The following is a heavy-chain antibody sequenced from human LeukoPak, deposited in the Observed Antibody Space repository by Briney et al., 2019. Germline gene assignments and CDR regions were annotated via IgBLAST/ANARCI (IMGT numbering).Heavy chain of an antibody. CDR2: ISAYNGNT. CDR1: GYTFTSYG. V-gene: IGHV1-18*01. CDR3: AREYDFWSGYLYGGYFDY. J-gene: IGHJ4*02. Sequence: ASVKVSCKASGYTFTSYGISWVRQAPGQGLEWMGWISAYNGNTNYAQKLQGRVTRTTDTSTSTAYMELRSLRSDDTAVYYCAREYDFWSGYLYGGYFDYWGQGTLVTVSS. D-gene: IGHD3-3*01.